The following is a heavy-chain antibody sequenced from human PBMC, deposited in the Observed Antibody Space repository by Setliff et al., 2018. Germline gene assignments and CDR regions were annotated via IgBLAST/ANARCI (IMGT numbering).Heavy chain of an antibody. CDR1: GGTFSSYA. J-gene: IGHJ4*02. CDR3: ARGDYGDYGEGEAAY. V-gene: IGHV1-8*02. Sequence: ASVKVSCKASGGTFSSYAISWVRQAPGQGLEWMGWMNPNSGNTGYAQKFQGRVTMTRNTSISTAYMELSSLRSEDTAVYYCARGDYGDYGEGEAAYWGQGTLVTVSS. D-gene: IGHD4-17*01. CDR2: MNPNSGNT.